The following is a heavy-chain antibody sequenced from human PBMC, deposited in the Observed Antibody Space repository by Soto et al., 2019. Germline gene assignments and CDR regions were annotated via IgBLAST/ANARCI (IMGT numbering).Heavy chain of an antibody. V-gene: IGHV3-23*01. CDR3: AKDLSYSDN. CDR2: FSCIGGIT. Sequence: GGSLRLSCATSGFTFSSYAMSWVRQAPGKELEWVSAFSCIGGITYYAVSVKCRFIFSRDISMNTLYLQMNSLRAEDTAVYYCAKDLSYSDNWGQGTLVTVSS. J-gene: IGHJ4*02. D-gene: IGHD2-21*01. CDR1: GFTFSSYA.